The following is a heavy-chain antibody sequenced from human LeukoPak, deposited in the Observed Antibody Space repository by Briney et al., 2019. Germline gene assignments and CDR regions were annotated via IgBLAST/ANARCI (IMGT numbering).Heavy chain of an antibody. V-gene: IGHV3-48*04. J-gene: IGHJ4*02. D-gene: IGHD6-19*01. Sequence: GGSLRLSCAASGFTFSSYSMNWVRQAPGKGLEWVSYISSSSSTIYYADSVKGRFTISRDNAKNSLYLQMNSLRAEDTAVYYCAREESGWFNYFDYWGQGTLVTVSS. CDR1: GFTFSSYS. CDR2: ISSSSSTI. CDR3: AREESGWFNYFDY.